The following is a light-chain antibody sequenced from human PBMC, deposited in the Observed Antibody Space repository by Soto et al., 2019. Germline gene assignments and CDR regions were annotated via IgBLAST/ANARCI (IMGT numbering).Light chain of an antibody. J-gene: IGKJ4*01. V-gene: IGKV3-11*01. CDR2: DAS. CDR3: QQHISWPLT. Sequence: EIVLTQSPATLSLSPGERGSLACRASQSVSSYLAWYQQKPGQAPRLLVYDASNRATGIPTRFSGSGSGTDFTLTISNLEPEDFAVYYCQQHISWPLTFGGGTKVDIK. CDR1: QSVSSY.